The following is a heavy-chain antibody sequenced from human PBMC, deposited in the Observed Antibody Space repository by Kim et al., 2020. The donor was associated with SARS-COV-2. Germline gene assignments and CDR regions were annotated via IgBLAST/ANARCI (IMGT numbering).Heavy chain of an antibody. J-gene: IGHJ3*02. D-gene: IGHD6-13*01. CDR2: ISYDGSNK. CDR3: AKDLSSSWYSAFDI. Sequence: GGSLRLSCAASGFTFSSYGMHWVRQAPGKGLEWVAVISYDGSNKYYAASVKGRFTISRDNSKNTLYQQINSLRAEDTAVYYCAKDLSSSWYSAFDIWGQG. V-gene: IGHV3-30*18. CDR1: GFTFSSYG.